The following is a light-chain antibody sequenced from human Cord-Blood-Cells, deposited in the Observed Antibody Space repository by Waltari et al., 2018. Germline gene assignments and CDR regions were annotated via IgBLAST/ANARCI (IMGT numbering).Light chain of an antibody. J-gene: IGLJ2*01. CDR3: YSAADNNVV. CDR2: KDS. Sequence: SYELTQPSSASVSPGQTARLTCSGDVLAKKYARWFQQKPGQAPVLVMYKDSERPSGVPERFSGSSSGTTVTLTISGAQVEDEADYYCYSAADNNVVFGGGTKLTVL. V-gene: IGLV3-27*01. CDR1: VLAKKY.